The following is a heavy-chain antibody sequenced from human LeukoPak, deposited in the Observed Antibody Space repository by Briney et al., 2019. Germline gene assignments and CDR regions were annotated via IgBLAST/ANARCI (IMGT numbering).Heavy chain of an antibody. Sequence: PGRSLRLSCATSGFTFSSYGVDSVRQARGRGLGWGAAISYDGSNKYYADSVKGRFTISRDDSKNTLYLQMNSLRAEDTAVYYCTKDTAHRYYGMDVWGKGTTVTVSS. CDR2: ISYDGSNK. V-gene: IGHV3-30*18. CDR3: TKDTAHRYYGMDV. D-gene: IGHD5-18*01. CDR1: GFTFSSYG. J-gene: IGHJ6*04.